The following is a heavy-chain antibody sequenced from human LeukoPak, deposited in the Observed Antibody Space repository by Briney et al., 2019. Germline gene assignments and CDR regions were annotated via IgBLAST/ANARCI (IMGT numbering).Heavy chain of an antibody. CDR1: GFTGSSKY. CDR2: TYSGGSI. Sequence: PGGSLRLSCAASGFTGSSKYMNWVRQAPGKGLEWLSITYSGGSIYYADSVKGRFTISRDNSKNTLYLQMSSLTAEDTAVYYCVRDRDGYNCVDYWGQGTLVTVSS. V-gene: IGHV3-53*01. J-gene: IGHJ4*02. D-gene: IGHD5-24*01. CDR3: VRDRDGYNCVDY.